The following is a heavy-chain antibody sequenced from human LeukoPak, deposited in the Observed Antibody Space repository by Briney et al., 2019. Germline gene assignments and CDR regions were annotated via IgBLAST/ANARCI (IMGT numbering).Heavy chain of an antibody. V-gene: IGHV4-39*07. D-gene: IGHD6-13*01. CDR2: IYYSGST. Sequence: SETLSLTCTVSGGSISSSSYYWGWIRQPPGKGLEWIGSIYYSGSTNYNPSLKSRVTISVDTSKNQFSLKLSSVTAADTAVYYCARDQSGIAAAGGWPYYGMDVWGQGTTVTVSS. J-gene: IGHJ6*02. CDR1: GGSISSSSYY. CDR3: ARDQSGIAAAGGWPYYGMDV.